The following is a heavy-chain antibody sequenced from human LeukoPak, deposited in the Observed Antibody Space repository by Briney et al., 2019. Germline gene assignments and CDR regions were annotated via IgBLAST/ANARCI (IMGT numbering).Heavy chain of an antibody. CDR1: GGSISSYY. CDR2: ISYSGST. D-gene: IGHD2-15*01. Sequence: PSETLSLTCTVSGGSISSYYWSWIRQPPGKGLEWIGYISYSGSTSYNPSLKSRVTISVDTSKNQFSLKLSSVTAADTAVYYCAREVPLLPGPNWFDPWGQGTLVTVSS. J-gene: IGHJ5*02. V-gene: IGHV4-59*01. CDR3: AREVPLLPGPNWFDP.